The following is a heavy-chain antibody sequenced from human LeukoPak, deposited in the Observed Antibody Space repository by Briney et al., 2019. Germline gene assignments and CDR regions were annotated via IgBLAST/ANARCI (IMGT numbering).Heavy chain of an antibody. CDR3: ARERDCSSTSCPPDY. D-gene: IGHD2-2*01. CDR1: RYTFTGYY. V-gene: IGHV1-2*02. J-gene: IGHJ4*02. Sequence: ASLKVSCKASRYTFTGYYMHWVRQAPGQGLEWMGWINPNSGGTNYAQKFQGRVTMTRDTSISTAYMELSRLRSDDTAVYYCARERDCSSTSCPPDYWGQGTLVTVSS. CDR2: INPNSGGT.